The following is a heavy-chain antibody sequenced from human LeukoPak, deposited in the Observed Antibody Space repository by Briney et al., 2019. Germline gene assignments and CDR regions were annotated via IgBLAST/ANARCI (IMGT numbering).Heavy chain of an antibody. D-gene: IGHD2-2*01. V-gene: IGHV1-18*01. CDR3: ARDEVRRVVVPAASNWFDP. Sequence: ASVKVSCKASGYTFTSYGISWVRQAPGQGLEWMGWISAYNGNTNYAQKLQGRVTMTTDTSTSTAYMELRSLRSDDTAVYYCARDEVRRVVVPAASNWFDPWGQGTLVTVSS. J-gene: IGHJ5*02. CDR2: ISAYNGNT. CDR1: GYTFTSYG.